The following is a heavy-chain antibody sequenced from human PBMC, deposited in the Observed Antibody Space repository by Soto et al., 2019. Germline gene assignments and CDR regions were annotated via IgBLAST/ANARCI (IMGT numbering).Heavy chain of an antibody. CDR1: GLTLSKYW. Sequence: EVQLVESGGGLVQGGGSLRLSCAASGLTLSKYWMTWVRQAPGKGLEWVANIKHDGSEKYYVDSVKGRFTVSRDNAMNSLYLQRDSLRVEDTAIYYCMPVGRTSSWYWRDWGQGTLVTVSS. D-gene: IGHD6-13*01. CDR2: IKHDGSEK. CDR3: MPVGRTSSWYWRD. J-gene: IGHJ4*02. V-gene: IGHV3-7*05.